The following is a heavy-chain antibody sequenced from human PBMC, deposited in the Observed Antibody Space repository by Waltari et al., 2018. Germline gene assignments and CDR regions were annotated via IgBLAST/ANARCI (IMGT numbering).Heavy chain of an antibody. D-gene: IGHD3-10*01. CDR1: GGTLSSYA. CDR2: IIPILGIA. Sequence: QVQLVQSGAEVKKPGSSVKVSCKASGGTLSSYAISWVRQAPGQGLEWMGGIIPILGIANYAQKFQGRVTITADESTSTAYMELSSLRSEDTAVYYCARETYGSGSYYNGFFDYWGQGTLVTVSS. J-gene: IGHJ4*02. CDR3: ARETYGSGSYYNGFFDY. V-gene: IGHV1-69*04.